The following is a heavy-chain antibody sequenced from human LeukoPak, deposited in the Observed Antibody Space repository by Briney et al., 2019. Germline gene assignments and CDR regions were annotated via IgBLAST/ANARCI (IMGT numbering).Heavy chain of an antibody. CDR2: IWYDGSNK. V-gene: IGHV3-33*01. CDR3: ARDFKGMDV. CDR1: GSTFSSYG. Sequence: PGGSLRLSCAASGSTFSSYGMHWVRRAPGKGLEWVAVIWYDGSNKYYADSVKGRFTISRDNSKNTLYLQMNSLRAEDTAVYYCARDFKGMDVWGQGTTVTVSS. J-gene: IGHJ6*02.